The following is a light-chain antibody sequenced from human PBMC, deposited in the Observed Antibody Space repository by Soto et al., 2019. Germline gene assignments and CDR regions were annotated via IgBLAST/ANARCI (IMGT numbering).Light chain of an antibody. CDR2: GAS. V-gene: IGKV3-15*01. Sequence: EIVMTQSPATLSVSPGERATLSCRASQSVSNNLAWYQHKPGQTPRLLIYGASTRATGNPVRFSGSGSGTEFTLSISSLQSNDCAVYYCQQYNNSPPFTFGQGTKLEL. J-gene: IGKJ2*01. CDR1: QSVSNN. CDR3: QQYNNSPPFT.